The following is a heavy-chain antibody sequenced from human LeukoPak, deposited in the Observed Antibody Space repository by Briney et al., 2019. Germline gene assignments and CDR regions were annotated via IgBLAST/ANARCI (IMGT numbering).Heavy chain of an antibody. CDR3: AKDIGKWLLYYFDY. Sequence: GRSLRLSCAASGFTFDDYAMHWVRQAPGKGLAWVSGISWNSGSIGYADSVKGRFTISRDNAKNSLYLQMNSLRAEDTALYYCAKDIGKWLLYYFDYWGQGTLVTVSS. V-gene: IGHV3-9*01. D-gene: IGHD5-12*01. CDR1: GFTFDDYA. CDR2: ISWNSGSI. J-gene: IGHJ4*02.